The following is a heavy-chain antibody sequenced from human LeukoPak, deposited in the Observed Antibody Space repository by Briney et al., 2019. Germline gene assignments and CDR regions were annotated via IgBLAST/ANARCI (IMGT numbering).Heavy chain of an antibody. V-gene: IGHV1-18*01. D-gene: IGHD2-2*01. CDR3: ARVGAYCSSSSCFDY. Sequence: ASVKVSCKASGYTFTTYGINWVRQAPGQGLEWMGWISAYNGNTDYAQNLQDRVTMTTDTSTSTAYMELRSLRSDDTAVYYCARVGAYCSSSSCFDYWDQGTLVTVSS. CDR1: GYTFTTYG. CDR2: ISAYNGNT. J-gene: IGHJ4*02.